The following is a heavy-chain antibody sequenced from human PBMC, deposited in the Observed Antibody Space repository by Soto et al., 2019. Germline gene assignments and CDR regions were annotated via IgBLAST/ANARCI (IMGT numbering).Heavy chain of an antibody. J-gene: IGHJ4*02. CDR3: ARGLGIAAAGDFDY. D-gene: IGHD6-13*01. V-gene: IGHV1-69*02. CDR2: IIPILGIA. CDR1: GGTFSSYT. Sequence: QVQLVQSGAEVKKPGSSVKVSCKASGGTFSSYTISWVRQAPGQGLEWMGRIIPILGIANYAQKFQGRVTITADKSTSTAYMELSSLRSEDTAVYYCARGLGIAAAGDFDYWGPGTLVTVSS.